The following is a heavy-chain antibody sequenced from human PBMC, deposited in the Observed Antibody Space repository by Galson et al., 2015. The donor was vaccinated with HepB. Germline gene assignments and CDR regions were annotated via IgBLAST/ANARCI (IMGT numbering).Heavy chain of an antibody. D-gene: IGHD6-19*01. CDR2: IKQDGSEK. CDR1: GFNFSTFS. Sequence: SLRLSCAASGFNFSTFSMSWVRQAPGKGLEWVADIKQDGSEKYYVDSVKGRFTISRDNAKNSLYLQMNFLRAEDTAVYYCARVRQWLVYYYYYAMDVWGQGTTVTVSS. CDR3: ARVRQWLVYYYYYAMDV. J-gene: IGHJ6*02. V-gene: IGHV3-7*03.